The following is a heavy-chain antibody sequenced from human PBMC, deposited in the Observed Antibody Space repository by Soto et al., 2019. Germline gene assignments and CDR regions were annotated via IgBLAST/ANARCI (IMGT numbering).Heavy chain of an antibody. CDR3: ARGHLVTDETSNDY. J-gene: IGHJ4*02. CDR2: IYYSGST. V-gene: IGHV4-39*01. Sequence: SGTLSPTCTFSGCSIHSSSFYWGWIRPPPGKGLEWIGSIYYSGSTYYNPPLKSRVTISVDTSKNQFSLKLSSVTAADTAVYYCARGHLVTDETSNDYWGQGTLVTVSS. D-gene: IGHD1-26*01. CDR1: GCSIHSSSFY.